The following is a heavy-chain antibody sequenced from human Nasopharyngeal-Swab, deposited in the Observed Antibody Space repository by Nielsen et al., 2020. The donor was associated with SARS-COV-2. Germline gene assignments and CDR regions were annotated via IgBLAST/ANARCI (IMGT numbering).Heavy chain of an antibody. CDR3: ARGPGTGGYGAKSPRYQSSYCMDV. CDR2: INPNTGGT. J-gene: IGHJ6*04. D-gene: IGHD5-12*01. V-gene: IGHV1-2*04. CDR1: GYTFTGCY. Sequence: ASVKVSCKASGYTFTGCYIYWVRQAPGQGLEWMGWINPNTGGTNYVQKFRGWVTMTRDTSISTAYMELSRLTSDDTAVYYCARGPGTGGYGAKSPRYQSSYCMDVWGKGTTVIVS.